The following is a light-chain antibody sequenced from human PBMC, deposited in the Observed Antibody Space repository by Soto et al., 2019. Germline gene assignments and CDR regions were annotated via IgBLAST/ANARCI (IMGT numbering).Light chain of an antibody. V-gene: IGKV1-39*01. Sequence: DIQMTQSPSSLSASVGDNVTIACRASQSISNYLNWYQQRPGKAPKILIYAASNLQSWVPSRFSGGGSGTDFTLTISSLKPEDLAAYFCQQSAILPYTFGQGTKLEIK. CDR1: QSISNY. J-gene: IGKJ2*01. CDR3: QQSAILPYT. CDR2: AAS.